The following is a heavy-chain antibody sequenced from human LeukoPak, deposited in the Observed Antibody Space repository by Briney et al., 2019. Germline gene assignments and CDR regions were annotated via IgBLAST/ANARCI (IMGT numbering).Heavy chain of an antibody. CDR2: ITGSGGST. Sequence: PGGSLRLSCEASGFAFSSYTMGWVRQAPGKGLEWVSAITGSGGSTYYADSVKGRFTISRDSSKNTLYLQMNSLRAEDTAVYYCAKKTSYCGGDCYPYYFDHWGQGTLVTVSS. V-gene: IGHV3-23*01. CDR3: AKKTSYCGGDCYPYYFDH. J-gene: IGHJ4*02. CDR1: GFAFSSYT. D-gene: IGHD2-21*02.